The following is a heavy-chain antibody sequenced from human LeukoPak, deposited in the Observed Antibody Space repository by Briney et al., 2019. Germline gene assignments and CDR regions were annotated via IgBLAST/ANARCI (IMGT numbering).Heavy chain of an antibody. Sequence: SETLSLTCAVYGGSFSGYDWSWIRQPPAKGLEWIGEIDHSGSTNHNPSLKSRVTISVDTSKNQFSLKLGSVTAADTAVYFCATRQSNGWYDWFDPWGQGTLVTVSS. V-gene: IGHV4-34*01. CDR3: ATRQSNGWYDWFDP. J-gene: IGHJ5*02. CDR2: IDHSGST. CDR1: GGSFSGYD. D-gene: IGHD6-19*01.